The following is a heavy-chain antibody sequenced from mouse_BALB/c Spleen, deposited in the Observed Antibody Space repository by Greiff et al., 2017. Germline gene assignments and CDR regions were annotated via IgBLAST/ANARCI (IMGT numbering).Heavy chain of an antibody. CDR3: TRDGNSLLRLGGYFDY. CDR1: GFTFSSYG. Sequence: EVHLVESGGGLVQPGGSLKLSCAASGFTFSSYGMSWVRQTPDKRLELVATINSGGSYTYYPDSVKGRFTISRDNAKNTLYLQMSSLKSEDTAMYYCTRDGNSLLRLGGYFDYWGQGTTLTVSS. V-gene: IGHV5-6-3*01. CDR2: INSGGSYT. D-gene: IGHD1-2*01. J-gene: IGHJ2*01.